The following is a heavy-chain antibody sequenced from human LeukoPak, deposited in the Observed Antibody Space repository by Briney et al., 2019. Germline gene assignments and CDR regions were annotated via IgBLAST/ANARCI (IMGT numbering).Heavy chain of an antibody. CDR1: GGTFSSYA. V-gene: IGHV1-69*13. D-gene: IGHD6-13*01. CDR3: ARDSGSSWYIDYYYYYGMDV. Sequence: GASVKVSCKASGGTFSSYAISWVRQAPGQGLEWMGGIIPIFGTANYAQKFQGRVTTTADESTSTAYMELRSLRSDDTAVYYCARDSGSSWYIDYYYYYGMDVWGQGTTVTVSS. CDR2: IIPIFGTA. J-gene: IGHJ6*02.